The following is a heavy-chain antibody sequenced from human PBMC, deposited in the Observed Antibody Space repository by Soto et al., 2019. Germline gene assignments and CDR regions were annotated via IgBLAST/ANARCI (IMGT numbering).Heavy chain of an antibody. CDR3: EREKASTSLLTHYYYAMDV. CDR1: GYTFINYY. CDR2: INPSGGRT. Sequence: ASVKVSCKSSGYTFINYYVHWVRQAPGQGLEWMGMINPSGGRTTYPQKFQGRVTMTRDTSTSTVYVELSSLRSDDTAVFYCEREKASTSLLTHYYYAMDVWGQGTTVTVSS. J-gene: IGHJ6*02. V-gene: IGHV1-46*01.